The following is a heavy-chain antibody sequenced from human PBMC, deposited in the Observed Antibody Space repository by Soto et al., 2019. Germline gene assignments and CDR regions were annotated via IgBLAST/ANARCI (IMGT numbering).Heavy chain of an antibody. CDR1: GGTFSSYA. CDR2: IIPIFGTA. Sequence: SVKVSCKASGGTFSSYAISWVRQAPAQGLEWMGGIIPIFGTANYAQKFQGRVTITADKSTSTAYMELSSLRSEDTAVYYCASDGDGYNPGPWAFDIWGQGTMVTV. D-gene: IGHD2-21*01. CDR3: ASDGDGYNPGPWAFDI. V-gene: IGHV1-69*06. J-gene: IGHJ3*02.